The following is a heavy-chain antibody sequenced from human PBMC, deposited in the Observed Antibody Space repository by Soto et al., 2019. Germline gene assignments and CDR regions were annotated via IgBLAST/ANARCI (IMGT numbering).Heavy chain of an antibody. J-gene: IGHJ6*02. CDR2: IYYSGST. CDR3: ARDRVAAATTYYYYYGMDV. V-gene: IGHV4-61*01. D-gene: IGHD6-13*01. CDR1: GGSXXXGXYX. Sequence: QVQXQESGPGLVXPXXXLSLTCXXXGGSXXXGXYXXXXXXXXPXXXXXXXXXIYYSGSTNYNPSLKSRVTKSVDTSKNQFSLKLSSATAADTAVYYCARDRVAAATTYYYYYGMDVWGQGTTVTVSS.